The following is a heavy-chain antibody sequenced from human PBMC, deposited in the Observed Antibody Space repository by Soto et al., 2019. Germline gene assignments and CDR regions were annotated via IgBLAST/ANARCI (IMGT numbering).Heavy chain of an antibody. Sequence: SETLSLTCAVYGGSFSGYYWSWIRQPPGKGLEWIGEINHSGSTNYNPTLKSRVTISVDTSKNQFSLKLSSVTAADTAVYYRARALAAAEGRRGTFDIWGQGTMVTVSS. V-gene: IGHV4-34*01. CDR3: ARALAAAEGRRGTFDI. CDR2: INHSGST. CDR1: GGSFSGYY. D-gene: IGHD6-13*01. J-gene: IGHJ3*02.